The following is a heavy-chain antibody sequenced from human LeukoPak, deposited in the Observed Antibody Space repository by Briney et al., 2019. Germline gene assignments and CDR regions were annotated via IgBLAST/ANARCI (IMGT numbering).Heavy chain of an antibody. J-gene: IGHJ4*02. D-gene: IGHD6-13*01. CDR1: GFTFSSYA. V-gene: IGHV3-23*01. CDR2: ISGSGDST. Sequence: GGSLRLSCAASGFTFSSYAMFWVRQAPGKGLEWVSAISGSGDSTYYGDSVKGRFTISRDNSKNTLYLQMNSLRAEDTAVYYCAKTRPLDSSSWSHGDYWGQGTLVTVSS. CDR3: AKTRPLDSSSWSHGDY.